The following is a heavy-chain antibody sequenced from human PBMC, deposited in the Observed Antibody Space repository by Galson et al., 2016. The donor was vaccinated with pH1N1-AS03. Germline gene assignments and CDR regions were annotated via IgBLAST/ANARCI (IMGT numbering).Heavy chain of an antibody. CDR2: IYYSGGT. CDR3: ARFRSSWTFYYGLDV. D-gene: IGHD6-13*01. V-gene: IGHV4-59*01. J-gene: IGHJ6*02. Sequence: TLSLTCTVSGGSISSYYWTWIRQPPGKGLEWIGHIYYSGGTNYNPSLKSRVTISVDTSKNQFSLKLSSVTAADTTVYYCARFRSSWTFYYGLDVWGQGTTVTVSS. CDR1: GGSISSYY.